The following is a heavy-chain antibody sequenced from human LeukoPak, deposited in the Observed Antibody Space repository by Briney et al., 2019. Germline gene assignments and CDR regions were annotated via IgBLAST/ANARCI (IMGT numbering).Heavy chain of an antibody. CDR1: GFTFSSYW. Sequence: GGPLRLSCAASGFTFSSYWMSWVRQAPGKGLEGVANIKQDGSEKYYVDSVKGRFTISRDNAKNSLYLQMNSLRAEDTAVYYCARRSMRATFDPWGQGTLVTVSS. CDR3: ARRSMRATFDP. J-gene: IGHJ5*02. CDR2: IKQDGSEK. V-gene: IGHV3-7*01.